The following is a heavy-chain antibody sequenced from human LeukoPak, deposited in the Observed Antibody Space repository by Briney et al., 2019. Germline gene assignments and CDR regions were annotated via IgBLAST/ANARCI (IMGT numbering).Heavy chain of an antibody. V-gene: IGHV1-2*06. D-gene: IGHD3-22*01. Sequence: ASVKVSCKASGYTFTGYYMHWVRQAPGQGLEWMGRINPNSGGTNYAQKFQGRVTMTRDTSISTAYMELSRLRSDDTAVYYCAREDYDSSGYYYNWFDPWGQGTLVTVSS. CDR2: INPNSGGT. J-gene: IGHJ5*02. CDR3: AREDYDSSGYYYNWFDP. CDR1: GYTFTGYY.